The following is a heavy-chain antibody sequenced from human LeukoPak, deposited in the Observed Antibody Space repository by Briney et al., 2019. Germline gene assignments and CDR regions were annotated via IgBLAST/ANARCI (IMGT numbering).Heavy chain of an antibody. J-gene: IGHJ6*03. CDR3: ARGQRGGLSGSLGGLLASYYTYYYMDV. CDR1: GFPFTMYY. Sequence: ASVKVSCKASGFPFTMYYIHWVRQAPGQGFEWMGMINPGDGATTYAQRFRGRVTVTRDMSTTTVYMDLRGLRSEDTAVFFCARGQRGGLSGSLGGLLASYYTYYYMDVWGRGTTVTVSS. CDR2: INPGDGAT. V-gene: IGHV1-46*01. D-gene: IGHD1-26*01.